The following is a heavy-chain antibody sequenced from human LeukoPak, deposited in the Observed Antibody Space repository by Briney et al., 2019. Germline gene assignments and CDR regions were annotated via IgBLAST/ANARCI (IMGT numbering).Heavy chain of an antibody. Sequence: PSQSLSLTSTVSGGSITSGGYFCGWIRHHPGKGLECGGYIYYSGSIYYNPCLKSRVTISLDTSKNQCSLKVTAVPAADTAVYSCVRADLLPRIGAGGTFFDNSGQGTLVTASS. CDR3: VRADLLPRIGAGGTFFDN. J-gene: IGHJ4*02. CDR1: GGSITSGGYF. D-gene: IGHD6-13*01. V-gene: IGHV4-31*03. CDR2: IYYSGSI.